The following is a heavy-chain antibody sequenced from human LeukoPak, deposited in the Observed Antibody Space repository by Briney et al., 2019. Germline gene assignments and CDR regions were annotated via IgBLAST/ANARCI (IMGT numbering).Heavy chain of an antibody. CDR2: IWYDGSNK. J-gene: IGHJ4*02. CDR1: GFTFSSYG. D-gene: IGHD1-26*01. V-gene: IGHV3-33*01. Sequence: GGSLRLSCAASGFTFSSYGMHWVRQAPGKGLERVAVIWYDGSNKYYADSVKGRFTISRDNSKNTLYLQMNSLRAEDTAVYYCARGYSGSYEVDYWGQGTLVTVSS. CDR3: ARGYSGSYEVDY.